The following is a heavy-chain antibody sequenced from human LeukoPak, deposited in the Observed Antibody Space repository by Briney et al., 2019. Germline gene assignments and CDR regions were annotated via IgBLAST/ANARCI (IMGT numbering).Heavy chain of an antibody. CDR3: ARHPRRLVVVAATPWS. J-gene: IGHJ5*02. D-gene: IGHD2-15*01. V-gene: IGHV4-39*01. CDR1: GGSISSSSYY. Sequence: PSETLSLTCTVSGGSISSSSYYWGWIRQPPGKGLEWIGSIYYSGSTYYNPSLKSRVTISVDTSKNQFSLKLSSVTAADTAVYYCARHPRRLVVVAATPWSWGQGTLVNFSS. CDR2: IYYSGST.